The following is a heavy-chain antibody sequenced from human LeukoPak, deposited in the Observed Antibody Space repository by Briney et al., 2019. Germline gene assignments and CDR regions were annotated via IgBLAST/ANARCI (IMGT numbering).Heavy chain of an antibody. CDR1: GFTFSSYS. CDR2: ISSSSSYI. Sequence: NAGGSLRPSCAASGFTFSSYSMNWVRQAPGKGLEWVSSISSSSSYIYYADSVKGRFTISRDNAKNSLYLQMNSLRAEDTAVYYCAKGGKGYSSGWYEVDYWGQGTLVTVSS. J-gene: IGHJ4*02. D-gene: IGHD6-19*01. CDR3: AKGGKGYSSGWYEVDY. V-gene: IGHV3-21*01.